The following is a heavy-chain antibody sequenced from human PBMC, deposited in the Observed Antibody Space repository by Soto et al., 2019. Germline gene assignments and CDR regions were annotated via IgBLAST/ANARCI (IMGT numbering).Heavy chain of an antibody. CDR2: ISYNGHDK. CDR1: GFTFSSFG. D-gene: IGHD6-13*01. Sequence: QVQLVESGGGVVHPGRSLRLSCAASGFTFSSFGMHWVRQAPGNGLEWVALISYNGHDKYYADSVKGRFTISSDNSKSTLSLNMNRVRPEDTAVYYCAIVGAAGTARLYFEYWGQGTPVTGSS. V-gene: IGHV3-30*03. CDR3: AIVGAAGTARLYFEY. J-gene: IGHJ4*02.